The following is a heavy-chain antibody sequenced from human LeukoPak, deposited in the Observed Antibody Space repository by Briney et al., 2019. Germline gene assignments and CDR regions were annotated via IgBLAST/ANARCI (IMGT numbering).Heavy chain of an antibody. CDR3: ARTRRGSGGSVED. J-gene: IGHJ4*02. Sequence: SETLSPTCTVSGGFITRTNSYWAWVRQPPGKGLEWIGSIYYDGTTYFSPSLKSRVTISVDSSNNQFSLKLTSVTAADTAVYYCARTRRGSGGSVEDWGQGTQVTVSS. CDR1: GGFITRTNSY. CDR2: IYYDGTT. D-gene: IGHD6-19*01. V-gene: IGHV4-39*01.